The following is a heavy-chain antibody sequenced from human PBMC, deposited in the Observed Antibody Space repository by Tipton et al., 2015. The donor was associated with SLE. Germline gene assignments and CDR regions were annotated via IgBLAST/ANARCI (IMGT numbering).Heavy chain of an antibody. J-gene: IGHJ3*02. D-gene: IGHD2-21*01. CDR2: ISAYNGNT. CDR3: ARDPRAYCGGDCYSDAFDI. V-gene: IGHV1-18*01. CDR1: GYTFTSYG. Sequence: QVQLVQSGAEVKKPGASVKVSCKASGYTFTSYGISWVRQAPGQGLEWMGWISAYNGNTNYAQKLQGRVTLTTDTSTSTAYMELRSLRSDATAVYYCARDPRAYCGGDCYSDAFDIWGQGTMVTVSS.